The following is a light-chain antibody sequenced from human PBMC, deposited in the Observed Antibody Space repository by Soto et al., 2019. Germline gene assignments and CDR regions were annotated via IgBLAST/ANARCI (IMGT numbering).Light chain of an antibody. V-gene: IGLV1-44*01. J-gene: IGLJ1*01. CDR2: GDY. CDR1: SSNIGSEA. CDR3: AAWDYSLNAYV. Sequence: QSALTQPPSASGTPGQRVSISCSGSSSNIGSEAVNWFQHLPGTTPKLLIYGDYQRPSGVPDRFSGSRSGTSASLAISGLQSQDEDDYYCAAWDYSLNAYVFGTGTKVTVL.